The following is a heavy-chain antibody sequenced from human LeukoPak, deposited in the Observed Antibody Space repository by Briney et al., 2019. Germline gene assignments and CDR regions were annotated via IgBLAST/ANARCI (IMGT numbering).Heavy chain of an antibody. Sequence: ASVKVSCKASGYTYTTYYIHWVRQAPGQGLEWMGIINPSGGGTSYAQKFQGRVTMTRDTPTSTVYMELSSLRSEDTAVYYCARAIERFGESPDAFDIWGQGTMVTVSS. D-gene: IGHD3-10*01. CDR1: GYTYTTYY. CDR2: INPSGGGT. CDR3: ARAIERFGESPDAFDI. V-gene: IGHV1-46*01. J-gene: IGHJ3*02.